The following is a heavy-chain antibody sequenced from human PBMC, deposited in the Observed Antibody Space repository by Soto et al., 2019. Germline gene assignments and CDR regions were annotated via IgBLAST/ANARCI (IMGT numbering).Heavy chain of an antibody. Sequence: QITLKESGPTLVKPTQTLRLTCTFAGFSLSNIGVGVGWIRQPPGKALEWLGVSLWDDDSRYSTSLRSRLTITKDTSKNQVVLTMTNMDPVDTATYYCAHRPSSGFFHYWGQGTLVTVSS. J-gene: IGHJ4*02. CDR1: GFSLSNIGVG. CDR2: SLWDDDS. V-gene: IGHV2-5*02. CDR3: AHRPSSGFFHY. D-gene: IGHD6-19*01.